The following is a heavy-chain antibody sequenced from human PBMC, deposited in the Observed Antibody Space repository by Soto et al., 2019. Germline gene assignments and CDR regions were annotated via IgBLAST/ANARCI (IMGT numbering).Heavy chain of an antibody. CDR1: GGSISSSSYY. D-gene: IGHD2-2*02. CDR2: IYYSGST. CDR3: ASLALYDPFFFVY. V-gene: IGHV4-39*01. J-gene: IGHJ4*02. Sequence: SETLSLTCTVSGGSISSSSYYWGWIRQPPGKGLEWIGSIYYSGSTYYNPSLKSRVPISVDTSKNQFSLKLSSVTAADTAVYYCASLALYDPFFFVYWGQGTLVTVSS.